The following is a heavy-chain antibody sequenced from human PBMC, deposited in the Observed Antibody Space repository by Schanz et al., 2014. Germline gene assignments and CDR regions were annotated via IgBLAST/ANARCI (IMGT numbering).Heavy chain of an antibody. CDR3: AGTALWVGDNCFDP. CDR1: GFTFSSYW. J-gene: IGHJ5*02. D-gene: IGHD3-10*01. V-gene: IGHV3-74*01. Sequence: EVQLVESGGGLVQPGGSLRLSCAASGFTFSSYWMHWVRQVPGKRLVWFSRMKSDGNSTTYADSVKGRCTISRDNAKNTLYLQMNSLRTEDTAVYYCAGTALWVGDNCFDPWGQGTLVTVSS. CDR2: MKSDGNST.